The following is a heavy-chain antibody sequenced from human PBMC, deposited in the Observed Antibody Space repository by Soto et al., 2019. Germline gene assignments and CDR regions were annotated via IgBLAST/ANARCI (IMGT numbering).Heavy chain of an antibody. CDR1: GGSFSSNDYY. D-gene: IGHD4-17*01. CDR3: AREGYYGDYGRYYFDY. Sequence: QVHLQESGPGLVKPSQTLSLTCTVSGGSFSSNDYYWSWIRQPPGKGLEWIGYIYYSGSTYYNPSLKSRVTISVDTSKNQFSLKLSSVTAADTAVYYCAREGYYGDYGRYYFDYWGQGTLVTVSS. J-gene: IGHJ4*02. V-gene: IGHV4-30-4*01. CDR2: IYYSGST.